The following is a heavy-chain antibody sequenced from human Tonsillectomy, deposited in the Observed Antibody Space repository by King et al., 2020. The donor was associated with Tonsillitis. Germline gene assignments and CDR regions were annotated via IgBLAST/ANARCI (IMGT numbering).Heavy chain of an antibody. J-gene: IGHJ1*01. CDR2: IYYSGST. CDR1: GGSISSSSYY. V-gene: IGHV4-39*01. Sequence: QLQESGPGLVKPSETLSLTCTVSGGSISSSSYYWGWIRQPPGKGLEWIGSIYYSGSTYYNPSLKSRVTISVDTSKNQFSLKLSSVTAADTAVYYCARHRAPPQNSGNYRYFQHWGQGTLVTVSS. CDR3: ARHRAPPQNSGNYRYFQH. D-gene: IGHD1-26*01.